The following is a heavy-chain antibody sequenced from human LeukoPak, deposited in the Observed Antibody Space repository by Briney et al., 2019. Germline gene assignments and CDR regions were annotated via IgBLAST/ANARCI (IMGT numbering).Heavy chain of an antibody. Sequence: SVKVSCKASGATFSKFGISWVRQAPGEGLEWMGGISPMFGAANYAQKFQGRVTITTDESTTTAHMELISLTSDDTAVYFCATEGPNYYMDVWGKGTTVTVSS. CDR1: GATFSKFG. V-gene: IGHV1-69*05. CDR3: ATEGPNYYMDV. CDR2: ISPMFGAA. J-gene: IGHJ6*03.